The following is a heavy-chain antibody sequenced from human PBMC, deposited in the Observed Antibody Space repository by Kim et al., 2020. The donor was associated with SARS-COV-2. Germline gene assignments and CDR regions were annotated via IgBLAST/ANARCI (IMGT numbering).Heavy chain of an antibody. Sequence: ASVKVSCKASGYTFTSYGISWVRQAPGQGLEWMGWISAYNGNTNYAQKLQGRVTMTTDTSTSTAYMELRSLRSDDTAVYYCARYYDILTGSRPDAFDIWGQGTMVTVSS. CDR1: GYTFTSYG. D-gene: IGHD3-9*01. CDR3: ARYYDILTGSRPDAFDI. J-gene: IGHJ3*02. V-gene: IGHV1-18*01. CDR2: ISAYNGNT.